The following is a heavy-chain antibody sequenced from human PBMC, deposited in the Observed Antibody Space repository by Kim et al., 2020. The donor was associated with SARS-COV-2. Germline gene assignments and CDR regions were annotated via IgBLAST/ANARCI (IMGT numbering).Heavy chain of an antibody. V-gene: IGHV3-30*18. D-gene: IGHD3-10*01. J-gene: IGHJ6*02. CDR2: ISYDGSNK. CDR3: AKDHSYYGSGSYYYYYYGMDV. Sequence: GGSLRLSCAASGFTFSSYGMHWVRQAPGKGLEWVAVISYDGSNKYYADSVKGRFTISRDNSKNTLYLQMNSLRAEDTAVYYCAKDHSYYGSGSYYYYYYGMDVWGQGTTVTVSS. CDR1: GFTFSSYG.